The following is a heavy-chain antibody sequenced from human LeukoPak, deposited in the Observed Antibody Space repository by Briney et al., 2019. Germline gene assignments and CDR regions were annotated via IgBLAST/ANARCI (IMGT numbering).Heavy chain of an antibody. D-gene: IGHD3-9*01. CDR3: TRDLMDYDVSTGLHHYYMDV. Sequence: GGSLRLSCAASGFTFSSYAMSWVRQDPRKGLVWVSRTNGDGRNINYADSVRGRFTISRDNAKNTLYLQMNTLRVEDTAVYYCTRDLMDYDVSTGLHHYYMDVWGQGTTVTVSS. J-gene: IGHJ6*02. V-gene: IGHV3-74*01. CDR1: GFTFSSYA. CDR2: TNGDGRNI.